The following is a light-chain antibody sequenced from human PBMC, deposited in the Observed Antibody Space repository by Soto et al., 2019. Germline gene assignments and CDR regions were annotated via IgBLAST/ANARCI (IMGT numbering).Light chain of an antibody. CDR2: AAS. CDR1: QTISTY. CDR3: LQHNSYPRVT. V-gene: IGKV1-17*01. J-gene: IGKJ4*01. Sequence: DIQMTQSPSSLSASVGDRVTITCRASQTISTYLNWYQQKPGKAPKRLIYAASSLQSGVPSRFSGSGSGTEFTLTISSLQPEDFATYYCLQHNSYPRVTFGGGTKVEIK.